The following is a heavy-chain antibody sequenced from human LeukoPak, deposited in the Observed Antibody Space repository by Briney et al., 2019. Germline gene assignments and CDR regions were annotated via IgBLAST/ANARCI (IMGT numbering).Heavy chain of an antibody. CDR2: IKQDGSEK. CDR1: GFTFTKYW. Sequence: GGSLRLSCAASGFTFTKYWMTWVRQAPGRGLEWVADIKQDGSEKFYVDSVKGRFTISRDNAKNSLDLQINSLGAEDTAVYYCARGLDCRSTSCYLDNWGQGTLVTVSS. V-gene: IGHV3-7*01. CDR3: ARGLDCRSTSCYLDN. D-gene: IGHD2-2*01. J-gene: IGHJ4*02.